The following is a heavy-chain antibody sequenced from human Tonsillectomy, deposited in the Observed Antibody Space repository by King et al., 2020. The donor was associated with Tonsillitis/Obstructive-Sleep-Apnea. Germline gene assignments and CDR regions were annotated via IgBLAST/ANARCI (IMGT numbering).Heavy chain of an antibody. CDR3: ARENIVVVPAARGDAFDI. V-gene: IGHV4-34*01. CDR2: INHSGST. D-gene: IGHD2-2*01. CDR1: GGSFSGYY. Sequence: VQLQQWGAGLLKPSETLSLTCAVYGGSFSGYYWSWIRQPPGKGLEWVGEINHSGSTNYNPSLKSRVTISVDTSQNQFSLKLSSVTAADTAVYYCARENIVVVPAARGDAFDIWGQGTMVTVSS. J-gene: IGHJ3*02.